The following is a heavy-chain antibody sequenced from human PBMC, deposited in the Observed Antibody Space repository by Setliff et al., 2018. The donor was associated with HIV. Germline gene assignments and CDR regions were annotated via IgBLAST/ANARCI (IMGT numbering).Heavy chain of an antibody. CDR3: VRDPYYASLHSPAEYFQH. V-gene: IGHV3-30*03. J-gene: IGHJ1*01. Sequence: PGGSLRLSCVASGFTISVYNMHWVRQIPGKGLEWVAFIAFDGSNKYYIDSRKGRFTISRDNPKKTVYLQINSLRVEDTAVYYCVRDPYYASLHSPAEYFQHWGQGTLVTVSS. CDR2: IAFDGSNK. D-gene: IGHD3-10*01. CDR1: GFTISVYN.